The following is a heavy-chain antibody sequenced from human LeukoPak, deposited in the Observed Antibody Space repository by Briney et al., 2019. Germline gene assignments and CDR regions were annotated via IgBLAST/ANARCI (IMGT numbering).Heavy chain of an antibody. D-gene: IGHD2-2*01. CDR1: GYTFTSYG. CDR3: AKDRAALPVTTYNFDF. Sequence: ASVKVSCKASGYTFTSYGISWVRQAPGQGLEWMGWISAYNGNTNYAQKLQGRVTMTTDTSTSTAYMELSSLRSEDTAVYYCAKDRAALPVTTYNFDFWGQGTLVTVSS. V-gene: IGHV1-18*01. CDR2: ISAYNGNT. J-gene: IGHJ4*02.